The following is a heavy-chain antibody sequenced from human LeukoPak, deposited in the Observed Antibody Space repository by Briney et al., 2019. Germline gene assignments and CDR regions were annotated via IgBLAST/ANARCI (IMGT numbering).Heavy chain of an antibody. D-gene: IGHD4-11*01. CDR1: GGSISSYY. Sequence: SETLSPTCTVSGGSISSYYWSWIRQPAGKGLEWIGRIYTSGSTNYNPSLKSRVTMSVDTSKNQFSLKLSSVTAADTAVYYCARDHMTTVTTGFWWFDPWGQGTLVTVSS. CDR2: IYTSGST. V-gene: IGHV4-4*07. CDR3: ARDHMTTVTTGFWWFDP. J-gene: IGHJ5*02.